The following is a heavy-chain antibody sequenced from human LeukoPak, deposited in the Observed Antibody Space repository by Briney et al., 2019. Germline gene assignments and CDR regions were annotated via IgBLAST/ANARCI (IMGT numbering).Heavy chain of an antibody. Sequence: ASMKVSCKASGYTFTSYDINWVRQATGQGLEWMGWMNPNSGNTGYAQKFQGRVTMTRNTSISTAYMELSSLRSEDTAVYYCARIGDILTGYYPLYYFDYWGQGTLVTVSS. CDR3: ARIGDILTGYYPLYYFDY. D-gene: IGHD3-9*01. CDR2: MNPNSGNT. CDR1: GYTFTSYD. J-gene: IGHJ4*02. V-gene: IGHV1-8*01.